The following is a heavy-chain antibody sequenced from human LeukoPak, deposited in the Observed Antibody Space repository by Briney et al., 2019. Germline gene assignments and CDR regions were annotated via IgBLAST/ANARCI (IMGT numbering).Heavy chain of an antibody. V-gene: IGHV4-34*01. Sequence: SETLCLTCAVYGGSFSGYYWSWIRQPPGKGLEWIGEINHSGSTNYNPSLKSRVTISVDTSKNQFSLKLSSVTAADTAVYYCARVRGSGWLYYFDYWGQGTLVTVSS. CDR2: INHSGST. CDR3: ARVRGSGWLYYFDY. D-gene: IGHD6-19*01. J-gene: IGHJ4*02. CDR1: GGSFSGYY.